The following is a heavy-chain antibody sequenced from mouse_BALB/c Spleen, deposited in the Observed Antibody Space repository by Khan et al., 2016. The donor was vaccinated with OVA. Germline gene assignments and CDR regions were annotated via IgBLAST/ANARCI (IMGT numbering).Heavy chain of an antibody. J-gene: IGHJ2*01. CDR2: IYPANSDT. D-gene: IGHD2-1*01. Sequence: VRLQQSGTVLARPGASVKMSCKASGYTFTNYWMHWVKQRPGQGLEWIGTIYPANSDTNYNQKFTGKAKLTAVTSTSTAYMELSSLTNEDSAVYYCARNDFGNYEIWDYWGQGTTLTVSS. CDR1: GYTFTNYW. CDR3: ARNDFGNYEIWDY. V-gene: IGHV1-5*01.